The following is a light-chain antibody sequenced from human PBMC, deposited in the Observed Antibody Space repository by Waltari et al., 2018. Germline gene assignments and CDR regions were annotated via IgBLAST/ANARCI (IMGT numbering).Light chain of an antibody. CDR2: EAF. Sequence: QSALTQPASVSGSPGQSITISCLGTSRNVGTNDFVPWYQQRPGNAPKLLIYEAFKRPSGVSNRFSGSKSGNTASLTISGLQPEDGADYYCCSSAGSSLFLLFGGGTRLTVL. V-gene: IGLV2-23*01. CDR1: SRNVGTNDF. J-gene: IGLJ3*02. CDR3: CSSAGSSLFLL.